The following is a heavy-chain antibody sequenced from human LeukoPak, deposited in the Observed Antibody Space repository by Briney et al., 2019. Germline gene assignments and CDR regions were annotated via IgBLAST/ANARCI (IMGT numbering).Heavy chain of an antibody. Sequence: GGSLRLSCAASGFTFSSYAMHWVRQAPGKGLEWVAVISYDGSNKYYADSVKGRFTISRDNSKNTLYLQMNSLRAEDTAVYYCAKDGHGDYANYWGQGTLVTVSS. J-gene: IGHJ4*02. D-gene: IGHD4-17*01. CDR2: ISYDGSNK. V-gene: IGHV3-30-3*01. CDR3: AKDGHGDYANY. CDR1: GFTFSSYA.